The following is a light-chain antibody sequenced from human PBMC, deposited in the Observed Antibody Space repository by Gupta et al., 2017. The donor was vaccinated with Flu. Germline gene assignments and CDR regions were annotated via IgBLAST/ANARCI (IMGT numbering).Light chain of an antibody. CDR3: QQYNDWPLT. Sequence: PPTLSASPGERATLSCRASQSLNSNLAWYQQKPGQAPRLLIYGASTRATGIPARFSGSGSGTEFTLTISSLQSEDFAVYYCQQYNDWPLTFGQGTKLEIK. CDR1: QSLNSN. V-gene: IGKV3-15*01. J-gene: IGKJ2*01. CDR2: GAS.